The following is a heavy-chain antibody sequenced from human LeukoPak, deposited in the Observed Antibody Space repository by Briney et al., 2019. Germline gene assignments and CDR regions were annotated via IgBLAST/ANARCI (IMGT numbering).Heavy chain of an antibody. CDR1: GFTFSSYA. D-gene: IGHD3-22*01. V-gene: IGHV3-23*01. CDR3: AKDHVSGSTLLPYAFDI. J-gene: IGHJ3*02. Sequence: GGSLRLSCAASGFTFSSYAMSWVRQAPGKGLEWVSAISGSGGSTYSADSVKGRFTISRDTSKNTLYLQMNSMRAEDTAVYYCAKDHVSGSTLLPYAFDIWGQGTMVTVSS. CDR2: ISGSGGST.